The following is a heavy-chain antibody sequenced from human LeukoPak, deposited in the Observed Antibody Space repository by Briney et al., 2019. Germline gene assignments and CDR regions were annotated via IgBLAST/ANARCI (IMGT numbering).Heavy chain of an antibody. V-gene: IGHV4-34*01. D-gene: IGHD6-6*01. J-gene: IGHJ4*02. CDR1: GGSFSGYY. CDR3: VREMRGAARPGFGFDF. Sequence: SETLSLTCAVYGGSFSGYYWSWIRQPPGKGLEWIGEINHSGSTNYNPSLKSRVTISVDTSKNQFSLKLYSVTAADTAVYYCVREMRGAARPGFGFDFWGQGALVTVSS. CDR2: INHSGST.